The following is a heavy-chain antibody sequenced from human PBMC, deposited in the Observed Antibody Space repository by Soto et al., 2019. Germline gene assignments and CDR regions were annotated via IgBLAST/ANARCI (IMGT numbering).Heavy chain of an antibody. D-gene: IGHD3-16*01. CDR3: ARDYDGFDY. CDR1: SVSITRSNW. CDR2: ISHSGTV. J-gene: IGHJ4*02. V-gene: IGHV4-4*02. Sequence: SETLSLTSDVSSVSITRSNWWTWVRQPPGKGLEWIGKISHSGTVNYNATLRSRVIISVDKPKNQLSLKLMSVTDAETAVYYCARDYDGFDYWGQGILVTV.